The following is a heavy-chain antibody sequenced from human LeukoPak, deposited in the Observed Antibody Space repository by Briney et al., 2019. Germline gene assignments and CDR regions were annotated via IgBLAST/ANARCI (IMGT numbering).Heavy chain of an antibody. D-gene: IGHD4-17*01. CDR2: IYSGGST. J-gene: IGHJ3*02. Sequence: QPGGSLRLSCAASGFTVSSNYMSWVRQAPGKGLEWVSVIYSGGSTYYADSVKGRFTISRDNSKNTLYLQMNSLRAEDTAVYYCARVTYGDPRIDAFDIWGQGTMFTVSS. CDR1: GFTVSSNY. CDR3: ARVTYGDPRIDAFDI. V-gene: IGHV3-66*01.